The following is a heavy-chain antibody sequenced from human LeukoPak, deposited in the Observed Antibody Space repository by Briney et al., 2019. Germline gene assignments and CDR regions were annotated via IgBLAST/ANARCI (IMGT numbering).Heavy chain of an antibody. V-gene: IGHV1-69*13. CDR3: ASSLIVVVPAARGLGD. CDR2: IIPIFGTA. J-gene: IGHJ4*02. D-gene: IGHD2-2*01. Sequence: SVKVSCKASVGTFSSYAISWVRQAPGQGLEWMGRIIPIFGTANYAQKFQGRVTITADESTSTAYMELSSLRSEDTAVYYCASSLIVVVPAARGLGDWGQGTLVTVSS. CDR1: VGTFSSYA.